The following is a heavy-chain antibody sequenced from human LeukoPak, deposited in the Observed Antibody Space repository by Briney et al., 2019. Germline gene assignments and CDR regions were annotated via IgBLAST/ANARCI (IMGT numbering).Heavy chain of an antibody. CDR1: GDSFSGFY. CDR2: ISYSGTP. CDR3: VRGNVKHYHSVADEYYYYMDV. Sequence: SETLSLTWDVHGDSFSGFYWTWVRQAPGKGLEWIGEISYSGTPRYHPSLNSRLTITLDTSQKKISLTLSPVTAADTAVYFCVRGNVKHYHSVADEYYYYMDVWGKGTAVIVSS. J-gene: IGHJ6*03. D-gene: IGHD6-19*01. V-gene: IGHV4-34*01.